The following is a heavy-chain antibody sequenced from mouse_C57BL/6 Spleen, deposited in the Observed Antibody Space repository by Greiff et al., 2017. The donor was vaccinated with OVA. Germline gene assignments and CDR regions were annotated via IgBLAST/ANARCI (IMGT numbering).Heavy chain of an antibody. Sequence: VQLKQSGPELVKPGASVKISCKASGYTFTDYYMNWVKQSHGKSLEWIGDINPNNGGTSYNQKFKGKATLTVDKSSSTAYMELRSLTSEDSAVYYCARWDYDYDGFAYWGQGTLVTVSA. V-gene: IGHV1-26*01. D-gene: IGHD2-4*01. CDR1: GYTFTDYY. CDR3: ARWDYDYDGFAY. CDR2: INPNNGGT. J-gene: IGHJ3*01.